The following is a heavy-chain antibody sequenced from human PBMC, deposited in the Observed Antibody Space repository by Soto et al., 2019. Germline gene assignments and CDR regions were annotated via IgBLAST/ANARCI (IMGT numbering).Heavy chain of an antibody. D-gene: IGHD2-15*01. Sequence: QVQLVQSGAEVKKPGASVKVSCKASGYTFTSYYMHWVRQAPGQGLEWMGIINPSGGSTSYAQKFQGRVTMTRDTSTSTVYMELSSVGSEDTAVYYCARSIVVGAATHTWFDPWGQGTLVTVSS. V-gene: IGHV1-46*01. J-gene: IGHJ5*02. CDR2: INPSGGST. CDR1: GYTFTSYY. CDR3: ARSIVVGAATHTWFDP.